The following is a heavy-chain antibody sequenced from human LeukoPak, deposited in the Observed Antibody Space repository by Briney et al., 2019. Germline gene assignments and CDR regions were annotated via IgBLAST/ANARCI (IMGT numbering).Heavy chain of an antibody. V-gene: IGHV4-59*02. CDR3: AREIRAYYYDSSGYDPPNWFDP. D-gene: IGHD3-22*01. Sequence: PSETLSLTCTVSGGSVSSYYWSWIRQPPGKGLEWIGYIHNSGSTNYNASLKSRVTISVDTSKNQFSLKLSSVTAADTAAYYCAREIRAYYYDSSGYDPPNWFDPWGQGTLVTVSS. CDR2: IHNSGST. CDR1: GGSVSSYY. J-gene: IGHJ5*02.